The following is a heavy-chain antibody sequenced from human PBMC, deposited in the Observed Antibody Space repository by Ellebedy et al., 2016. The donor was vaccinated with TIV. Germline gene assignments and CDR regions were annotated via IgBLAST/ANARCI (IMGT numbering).Heavy chain of an antibody. Sequence: GESLKISCAASGFTFSYYAMHWVRQAPGKGLVWVSRINSDGSSATYADSVKGRFTISRDNAKNTLYLQMNSLRAEDTAVYYCTSRDTWGQGTLVTVSS. CDR1: GFTFSYYA. J-gene: IGHJ5*02. V-gene: IGHV3-74*01. CDR3: TSRDT. D-gene: IGHD3-9*01. CDR2: INSDGSSA.